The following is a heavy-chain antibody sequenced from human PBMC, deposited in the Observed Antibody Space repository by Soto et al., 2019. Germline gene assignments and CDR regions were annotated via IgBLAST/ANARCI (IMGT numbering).Heavy chain of an antibody. Sequence: TLALTSTFSAEIISSYDGNGILTNTGKGLEWIGRVSTNGATNYNPSLESRVTMSVDTSKNQFSLKLTSVTAADTAVYFCARADYEILTGSYAMDVWGQGTTVTVFS. J-gene: IGHJ6*02. D-gene: IGHD3-9*01. CDR1: AEIISSYD. CDR3: ARADYEILTGSYAMDV. V-gene: IGHV4-4*07. CDR2: VSTNGAT.